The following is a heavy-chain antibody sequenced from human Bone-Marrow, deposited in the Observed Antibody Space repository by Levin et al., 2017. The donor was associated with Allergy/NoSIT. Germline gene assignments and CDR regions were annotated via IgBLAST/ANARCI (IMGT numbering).Heavy chain of an antibody. D-gene: IGHD2-15*01. Sequence: SGGSLRLSCAASGFTFSSYAMSWVRQAPGKGLEWVSAISGSGGSTYYADSVKGRFTISRDNSKNTLYLQMNSLRAEDTAVYYCAKGPAVAVRYWYFDLWGRGTLVTVSS. CDR3: AKGPAVAVRYWYFDL. V-gene: IGHV3-23*01. CDR2: ISGSGGST. J-gene: IGHJ2*01. CDR1: GFTFSSYA.